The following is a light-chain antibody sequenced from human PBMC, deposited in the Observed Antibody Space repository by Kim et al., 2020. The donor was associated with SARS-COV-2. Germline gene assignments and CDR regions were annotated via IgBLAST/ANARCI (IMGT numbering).Light chain of an antibody. J-gene: IGLJ2*01. Sequence: SYELTQPPSVSVSPGQTARITCSGDALPKQYAYWYQQKPGQAPVLVIYKDSERPSGIPERFSGSSSGTTVTLTISGLQAEDEADYYCQSADSSGTHVVFG. CDR3: QSADSSGTHVV. V-gene: IGLV3-25*03. CDR1: ALPKQY. CDR2: KDS.